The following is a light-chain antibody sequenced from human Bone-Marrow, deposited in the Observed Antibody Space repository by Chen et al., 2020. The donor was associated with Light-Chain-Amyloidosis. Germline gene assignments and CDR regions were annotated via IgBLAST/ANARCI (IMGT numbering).Light chain of an antibody. J-gene: IGLJ2*01. CDR1: DLPTKY. CDR3: QSADSSGTYEVI. Sequence: SYELTQPPSVSVDPGQTARITCSGDDLPTKYAYWYQQKPGQAPVLVIHRDTERPSGISERFSGSSSGTTATLTISGVQAEDEAYYHCQSADSSGTYEVIFGGGTKLTVL. V-gene: IGLV3-25*03. CDR2: RDT.